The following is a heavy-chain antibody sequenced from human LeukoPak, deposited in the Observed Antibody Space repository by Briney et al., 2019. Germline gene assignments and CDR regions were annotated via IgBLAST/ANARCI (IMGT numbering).Heavy chain of an antibody. CDR3: ARADYYDSSGYHD. D-gene: IGHD3-22*01. Sequence: PSETPSLTCTVSGGSISSYYWSWIRQPPGKGLEWIGYIYYSGSTNYNPSLKSRVTISVDTSKNQFSLKLSSVTAADTAVYYCARADYYDSSGYHDWGQGTLVTVSS. J-gene: IGHJ4*02. CDR1: GGSISSYY. CDR2: IYYSGST. V-gene: IGHV4-59*01.